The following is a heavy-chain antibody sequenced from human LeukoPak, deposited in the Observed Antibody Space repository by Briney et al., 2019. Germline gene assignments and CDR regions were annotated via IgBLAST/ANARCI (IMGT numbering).Heavy chain of an antibody. D-gene: IGHD3-22*01. Sequence: PGGSLRLSCAASGFSFSTYWISWVRQAPGKGLEWVANLKEDGTEKYYVDSVKGRFTISRDNAKNSVCLQMNSLRVEDTAFYYCARDDLLHSNWFDPWGQGTLVTVSS. CDR3: ARDDLLHSNWFDP. CDR1: GFSFSTYW. V-gene: IGHV3-7*03. J-gene: IGHJ5*02. CDR2: LKEDGTEK.